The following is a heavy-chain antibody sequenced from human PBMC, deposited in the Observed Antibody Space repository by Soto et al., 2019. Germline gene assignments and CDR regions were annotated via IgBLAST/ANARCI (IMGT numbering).Heavy chain of an antibody. CDR3: XXXXXXESDY. CDR2: ISAYNGNT. Sequence: QVQLVQSGAEVKKPGASVKVSCKASGYTFTSYGISWVRQAPGQGLEWMGWISAYNGNTNYAQKLQGRVTMTTDTSPSTXYXXXXXXXXXXXXXXXXXXXXXXESDYWGQGTLVTVSS. CDR1: GYTFTSYG. V-gene: IGHV1-18*01. J-gene: IGHJ4*02.